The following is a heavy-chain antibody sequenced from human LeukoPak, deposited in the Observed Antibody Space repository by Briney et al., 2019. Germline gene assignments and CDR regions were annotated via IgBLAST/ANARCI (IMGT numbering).Heavy chain of an antibody. CDR2: IYPGDSDT. CDR3: ARHDNGGMVRGVIPADALDI. Sequence: GESLKIFCKGSGYSFTSYWIGWVRQMPGKGLEWMGIIYPGDSDTRYSPSFQGQVTISADKSISTAYLQWSSLKASDTAMYYCARHDNGGMVRGVIPADALDIWGQGTMVTVSS. D-gene: IGHD3-10*01. J-gene: IGHJ3*02. V-gene: IGHV5-51*01. CDR1: GYSFTSYW.